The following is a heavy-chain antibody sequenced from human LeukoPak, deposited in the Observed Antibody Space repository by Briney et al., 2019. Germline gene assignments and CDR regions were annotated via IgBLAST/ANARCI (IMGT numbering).Heavy chain of an antibody. CDR1: GYTFTSYG. Sequence: ASVKVSCKASGYTFTSYGISWVRQAPGQGLQWMGWISAYNGNTNYAQKLQGRVTMTTDTSTSTAYMELRSLRSDDTAVYYCARVVHYYDSRPLDYWGQGTLVTVSS. J-gene: IGHJ4*02. D-gene: IGHD3-22*01. CDR3: ARVVHYYDSRPLDY. CDR2: ISAYNGNT. V-gene: IGHV1-18*01.